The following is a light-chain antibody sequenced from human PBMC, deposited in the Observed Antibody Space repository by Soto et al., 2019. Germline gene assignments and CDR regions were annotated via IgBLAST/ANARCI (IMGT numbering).Light chain of an antibody. CDR2: ENN. V-gene: IGLV6-57*03. CDR1: SGSIATNY. J-gene: IGLJ1*01. CDR3: QSYDSNNPNYV. Sequence: NFMLTQPHSVSESPGKTVTISSTRSSGSIATNYVQWYQQRPGSAPTAVIYENNQRPSGVPDRYSGSNDSSSNSASITISGMKTEDEAAYYCQSYDSNNPNYVFGTGTQLNVL.